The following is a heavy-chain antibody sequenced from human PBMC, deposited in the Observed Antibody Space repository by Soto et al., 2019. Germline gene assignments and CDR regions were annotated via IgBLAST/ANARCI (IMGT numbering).Heavy chain of an antibody. D-gene: IGHD3-22*01. Sequence: PGGSLRLSCTASGFSFDRYAMHWVRHVPGKGLEWVAGLNWRGDNIAYADSVKGRFTISRDNVKNSVFLQMNSLRPEDTGLYYCAKDRYDISWYEVALDYWGHGTKATVAS. V-gene: IGHV3-9*01. CDR1: GFSFDRYA. CDR2: LNWRGDNI. CDR3: AKDRYDISWYEVALDY. J-gene: IGHJ4*01.